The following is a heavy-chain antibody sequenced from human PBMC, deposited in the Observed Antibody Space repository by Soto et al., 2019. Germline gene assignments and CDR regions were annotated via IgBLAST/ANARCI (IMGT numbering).Heavy chain of an antibody. J-gene: IGHJ4*02. CDR2: MNPSTGNS. V-gene: IGHV1-8*01. CDR3: ARRAETNGWNGFGADKYYFDF. Sequence: ASVKVSCKASGYTFTSYDIYWVRQATGQGLEWMGWMNPSTGNSGYAQKFQGRVTMTSDTSISTAHMELSSLRSEDTAVYYCARRAETNGWNGFGADKYYFDFWGQGTLVTV. CDR1: GYTFTSYD. D-gene: IGHD1-1*01.